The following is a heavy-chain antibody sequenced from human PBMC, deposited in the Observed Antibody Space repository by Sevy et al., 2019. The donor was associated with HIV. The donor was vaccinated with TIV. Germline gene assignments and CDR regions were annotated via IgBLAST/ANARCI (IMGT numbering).Heavy chain of an antibody. CDR2: ISGSGGSK. CDR1: GFTFSSYA. V-gene: IGHV3-23*01. D-gene: IGHD3-22*01. Sequence: GGSLRLSCAASGFTFSSYAMSWVRQAPGKGLEWVSAISGSGGSKYYADSVKGRFTISRDNSKNTLYLQMNSLRAEDTAVYDCAYVRAGYYYDTRGVVADYWGQGTLVTVSS. J-gene: IGHJ4*02. CDR3: AYVRAGYYYDTRGVVADY.